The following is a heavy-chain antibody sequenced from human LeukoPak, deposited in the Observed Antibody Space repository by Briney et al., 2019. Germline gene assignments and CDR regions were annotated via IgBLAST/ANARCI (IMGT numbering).Heavy chain of an antibody. Sequence: GESLRLSCAASGFSFSSHWMNWVRQAPGKGLEWVANINREGSDKNYVDSVKGRFTISRDNSKNTLYLQMNSLRAEDTAVYYCARDGVPGSRDVWGQGSKVSVS. J-gene: IGHJ6*02. CDR2: INREGSDK. D-gene: IGHD3-16*01. CDR1: GFSFSSHW. CDR3: ARDGVPGSRDV. V-gene: IGHV3-7*01.